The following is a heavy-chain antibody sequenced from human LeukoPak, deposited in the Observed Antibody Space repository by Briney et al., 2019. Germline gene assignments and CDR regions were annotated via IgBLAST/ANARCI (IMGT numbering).Heavy chain of an antibody. V-gene: IGHV3-21*01. D-gene: IGHD5-24*01. CDR3: ARDLPVATIPIGGWFDP. J-gene: IGHJ5*02. CDR1: GFTFSSYS. Sequence: GGSLRLSCAASGFTFSSYSMNWVRQAPGKGLEWVSPISSSSSYIYYADSVKGRFTISRDNAKNSLYLQMNSLRAEDTAVYYCARDLPVATIPIGGWFDPWGQGTLVTVSS. CDR2: ISSSSSYI.